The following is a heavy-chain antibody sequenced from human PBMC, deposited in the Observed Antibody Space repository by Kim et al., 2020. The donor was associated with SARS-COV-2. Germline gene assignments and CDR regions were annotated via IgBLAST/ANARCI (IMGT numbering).Heavy chain of an antibody. CDR1: GFTFSSYA. CDR3: AKERRAAAGALDY. D-gene: IGHD6-13*01. J-gene: IGHJ4*02. CDR2: IWYDGSNK. V-gene: IGHV3-33*06. Sequence: GGSLRLSCAASGFTFSSYAMHWVRQAPGKGLEWVAVIWYDGSNKYYADSVKGRFTISRDNSKNTLYLQMNSLRAEDTAVYYCAKERRAAAGALDYWGQGTLVTVSS.